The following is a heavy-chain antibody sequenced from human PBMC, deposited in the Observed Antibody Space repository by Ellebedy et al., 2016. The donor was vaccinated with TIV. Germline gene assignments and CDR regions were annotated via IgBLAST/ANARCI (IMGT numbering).Heavy chain of an antibody. J-gene: IGHJ3*02. CDR3: ARVVVAAFDI. CDR2: INPNSGGT. D-gene: IGHD5-12*01. Sequence: AASVKVSCKASGYTFIVSYIHWVRHPPGQRLECMGWINPNSGGTNYAQKFQGRVTMTRDTSISTAYMELSRLRSDDTAVYYCARVVVAAFDIWGQGTMITVSS. V-gene: IGHV1-2*02. CDR1: GYTFIVSY.